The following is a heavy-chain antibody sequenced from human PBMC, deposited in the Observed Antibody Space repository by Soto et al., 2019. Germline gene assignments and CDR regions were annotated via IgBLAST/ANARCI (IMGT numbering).Heavy chain of an antibody. CDR3: ARVGGVKGYHYVYASDY. J-gene: IGHJ4*02. Sequence: QVQLVQSGAEVKKPGASVKVSCKCSGYTFTSFGITGVRQAPGQGLDWMGWITTYNDNTKYAQKFQGRVTMTTDTSTSTAYMELRGLRSDDTAVYYCARVGGVKGYHYVYASDYWGQGTMVTVSS. CDR2: ITTYNDNT. CDR1: GYTFTSFG. D-gene: IGHD3-16*01. V-gene: IGHV1-18*01.